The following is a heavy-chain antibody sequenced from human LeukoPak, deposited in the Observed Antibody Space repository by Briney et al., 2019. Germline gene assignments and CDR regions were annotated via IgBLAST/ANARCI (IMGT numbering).Heavy chain of an antibody. CDR1: GFTFSSYS. J-gene: IGHJ6*03. CDR2: ISSSSSYI. D-gene: IGHD1-26*01. V-gene: IGHV3-21*01. Sequence: GGSLRLSCAASGFTFSSYSMNWVRQAPGKGLEWVSSISSSSSYIYYADSVKGRFTISRDYSKNTLYLQMNTLRAEDTAVYYCAKDHGWELDGSGEYYFYYCMDVWGKGTTVTIPS. CDR3: AKDHGWELDGSGEYYFYYCMDV.